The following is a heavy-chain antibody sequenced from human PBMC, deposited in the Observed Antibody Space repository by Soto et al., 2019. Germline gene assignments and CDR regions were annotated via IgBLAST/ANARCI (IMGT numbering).Heavy chain of an antibody. CDR1: GFTFTNAC. J-gene: IGHJ4*02. D-gene: IGHD3-16*01. V-gene: IGHV3-15*07. CDR2: IKSKSDGGTT. Sequence: EVQLVESGGGLVEPGGSLRLSCAASGFTFTNACLNWVRQAPGKGLEWVGRIKSKSDGGTTDYAATVKGRFTISRDDSENTVYLQMNSLKTEDTAVYYCAADLPDWGACGFDYWGQGTLVAVSS. CDR3: AADLPDWGACGFDY.